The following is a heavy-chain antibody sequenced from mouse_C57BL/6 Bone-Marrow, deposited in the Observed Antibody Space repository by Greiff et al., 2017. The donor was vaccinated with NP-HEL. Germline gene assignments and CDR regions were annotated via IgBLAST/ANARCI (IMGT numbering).Heavy chain of an antibody. V-gene: IGHV1-64*01. CDR2: IHPNSGST. CDR3: ARSGLRRKVWFAY. D-gene: IGHD2-4*01. Sequence: LQQPGAELVKPGASVKLSCKASGYTFTSYWMHWVKQRPGQGLEWIGMIHPNSGSTNYNEKFKSKATLTVDNSSSTAYMQLSSLTSEDSAVYYCARSGLRRKVWFAYWGQGTLVTVSA. CDR1: GYTFTSYW. J-gene: IGHJ3*01.